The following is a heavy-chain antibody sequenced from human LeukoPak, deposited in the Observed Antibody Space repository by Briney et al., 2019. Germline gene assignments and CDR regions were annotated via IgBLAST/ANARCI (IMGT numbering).Heavy chain of an antibody. Sequence: GGSLRLSCAASGFTFSSYSMNWVRQAPGKGLEWVSYISSSGSTIYYADSVKGRFTISRDNAKNSLYLQMNSLRAEDTAVYYCARHRSKYYYYYGMDVWGQGTTVTVSS. CDR3: ARHRSKYYYYYGMDV. CDR1: GFTFSSYS. CDR2: ISSSGSTI. V-gene: IGHV3-48*04. J-gene: IGHJ6*02.